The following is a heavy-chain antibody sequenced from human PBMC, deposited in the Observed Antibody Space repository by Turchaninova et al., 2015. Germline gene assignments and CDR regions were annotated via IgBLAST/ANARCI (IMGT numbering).Heavy chain of an antibody. V-gene: IGHV3-15*01. J-gene: IGHJ6*03. D-gene: IGHD6-6*01. Sequence: EVQLVASAGGLVNPGGSLRRPWAASGFPFCQAGRGWVPQDPGKGREWVGRAKSKSDGGATEYAAPGKGRFTISRDDSKNMLYLQINSLKTEDTGMYYCTTGGQLSASYYYYYMDVWGKGTTVTVSS. CDR3: TTGGQLSASYYYYYMDV. CDR1: GFPFCQAG. CDR2: AKSKSDGGAT.